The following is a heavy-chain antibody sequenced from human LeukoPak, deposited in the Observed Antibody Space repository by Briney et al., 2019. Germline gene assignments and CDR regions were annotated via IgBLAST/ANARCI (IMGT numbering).Heavy chain of an antibody. Sequence: GGSLRLSCAASGFTFSAYNMNWVRRTPGRGLEWVSSITTSSTYMFYADSVRGRFTISRDNAENSLYLQMNGLRAEDTAVYYCARDEYGSGSFDYWGQGTLVTVSS. V-gene: IGHV3-21*01. CDR3: ARDEYGSGSFDY. D-gene: IGHD3-10*01. J-gene: IGHJ4*02. CDR2: ITTSSTYM. CDR1: GFTFSAYN.